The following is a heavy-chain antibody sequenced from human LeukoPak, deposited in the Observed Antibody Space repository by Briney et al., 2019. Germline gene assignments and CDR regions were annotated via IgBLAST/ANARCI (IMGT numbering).Heavy chain of an antibody. CDR3: ATFYRHFDY. V-gene: IGHV4-34*09. D-gene: IGHD2/OR15-2a*01. CDR1: GASFSNYY. Sequence: SETLSLTCAVYGASFSNYYWSWIRQPPGKGLEWIGEINHSGSTNYNPSLKSRVTISVDTSKNQFSLKLSSVTAADTAVYYCATFYRHFDYWGQGTLVTVSS. J-gene: IGHJ4*02. CDR2: INHSGST.